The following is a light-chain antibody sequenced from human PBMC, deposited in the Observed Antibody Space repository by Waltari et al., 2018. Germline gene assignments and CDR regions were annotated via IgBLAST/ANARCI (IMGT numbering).Light chain of an antibody. Sequence: SYVLTQPPSVSVASGKTARITCGGDNIGGQSVHWYQQRPGQAPVLVIYDDNDRPSGIPERFSASNSGNTATLTISRVEVGDEADYCCQVWDGSSDHPVFGGGTKLTV. CDR1: NIGGQS. J-gene: IGLJ2*01. CDR2: DDN. V-gene: IGLV3-21*04. CDR3: QVWDGSSDHPV.